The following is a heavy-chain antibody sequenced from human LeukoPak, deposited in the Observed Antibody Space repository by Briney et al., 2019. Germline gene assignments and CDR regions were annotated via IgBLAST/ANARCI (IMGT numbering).Heavy chain of an antibody. CDR2: INPNSGGT. V-gene: IGHV1-2*02. CDR1: GYTLTGYY. Sequence: GASVKVSCKASGYTLTGYYMHWVRQAPGQGLEWMGWINPNSGGTNYAQKFQGRVTMTRDTSISTAYMELSRLRSDDTAVYYCARAGGSGSYYRRSWYDPWGQGTLVTVSS. J-gene: IGHJ5*02. D-gene: IGHD3-10*01. CDR3: ARAGGSGSYYRRSWYDP.